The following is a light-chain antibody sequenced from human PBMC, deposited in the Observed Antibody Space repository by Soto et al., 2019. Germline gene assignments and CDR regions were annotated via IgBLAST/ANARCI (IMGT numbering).Light chain of an antibody. J-gene: IGKJ5*01. V-gene: IGKV3D-20*02. CDR1: QGVSSSY. Sequence: ETLMTQSPCTLSLSPGERATLSCRASQGVSSSYLAWYQQKPGQAPRLLMYDASNRATGIPARFSGSGSGTDFTLTISSLEPEDFEVYYCQQRSNWPITFGQGTRLEIK. CDR2: DAS. CDR3: QQRSNWPIT.